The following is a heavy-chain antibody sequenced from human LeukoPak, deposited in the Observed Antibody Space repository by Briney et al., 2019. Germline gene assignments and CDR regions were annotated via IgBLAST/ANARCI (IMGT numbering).Heavy chain of an antibody. CDR1: GGSFSGYY. CDR3: ARGLGYYYDSSGYIDY. Sequence: KASETLSLTCAVYGGSFSGYYWSWIRQPPGKGLEWIGEINHSGSTNYNPSLKSRVTISVDTSKNQFSLKLSSVTAADTAVYYCARGLGYYYDSSGYIDYWGQGTLVTVSS. D-gene: IGHD3-22*01. CDR2: INHSGST. J-gene: IGHJ4*02. V-gene: IGHV4-34*01.